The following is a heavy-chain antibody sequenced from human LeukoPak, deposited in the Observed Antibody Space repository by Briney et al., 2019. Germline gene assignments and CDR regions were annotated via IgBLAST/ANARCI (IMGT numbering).Heavy chain of an antibody. CDR3: AKAPRPWVGGATGSRYYFDY. Sequence: GGSLRLSCAASGFTFSSYGMHWVRQAPGKGLEWVAVISYDGSNKYYADSVKGRFTISRDNSKNTLYLPMNSLRAEDTAVYYCAKAPRPWVGGATGSRYYFDYWGQGTLVTVSS. V-gene: IGHV3-30*18. J-gene: IGHJ4*02. CDR1: GFTFSSYG. D-gene: IGHD1-26*01. CDR2: ISYDGSNK.